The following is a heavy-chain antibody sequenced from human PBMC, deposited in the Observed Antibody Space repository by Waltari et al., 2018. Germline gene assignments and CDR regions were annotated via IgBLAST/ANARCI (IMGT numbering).Heavy chain of an antibody. CDR3: ARYYGENMNWFDP. CDR1: GGSISSGGYY. V-gene: IGHV4-31*01. CDR2: IYYSGST. D-gene: IGHD4-17*01. J-gene: IGHJ5*02. Sequence: QVQLQESGPGLVKPSQTLSLTCTVSGGSISSGGYYWSWIRQHPGKGLEWIGYIYYSGSTYYNPSLKSLVTISVDTSKNQFSRKLSSVTAADTAVYYCARYYGENMNWFDPWGQGTLVTVSS.